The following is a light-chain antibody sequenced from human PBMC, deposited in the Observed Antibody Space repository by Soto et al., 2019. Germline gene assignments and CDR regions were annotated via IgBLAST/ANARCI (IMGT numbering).Light chain of an antibody. J-gene: IGKJ5*01. CDR3: QQFKNYPIT. V-gene: IGKV1-9*01. CDR2: AAS. CDR1: EDISSY. Sequence: IQLTQSPSSLSASVGDRVTFTCRASEDISSYLVWYQQKPGAAPKLLIYAASALHSGVPSRFRGSGSGTDFTLTISSLHPEDFAVYFCQQFKNYPITFGQ.